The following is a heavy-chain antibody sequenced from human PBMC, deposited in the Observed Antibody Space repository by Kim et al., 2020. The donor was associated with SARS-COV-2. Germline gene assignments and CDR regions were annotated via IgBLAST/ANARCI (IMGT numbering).Heavy chain of an antibody. Sequence: KGRFTISRENAKNSLYLQMNSLRAGDTAVYYCAREDIATGSGSYIGAFDIWGQGTMVTVSS. J-gene: IGHJ3*02. V-gene: IGHV3-13*01. CDR3: AREDIATGSGSYIGAFDI. D-gene: IGHD3-10*01.